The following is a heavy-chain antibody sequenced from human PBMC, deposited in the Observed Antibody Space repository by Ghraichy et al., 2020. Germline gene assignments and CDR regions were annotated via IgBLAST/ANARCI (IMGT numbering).Heavy chain of an antibody. V-gene: IGHV3-74*01. CDR1: GFTFSRSW. J-gene: IGHJ4*02. CDR2: INPDGTTT. Sequence: GGSLRLSCAASGFTFSRSWMHWVRRVPGKGLAWVSRINPDGTTTDYGDSVKGRFTISRDNAKNTVYLQMNIPRAEDTAIYYCARDKWDYHERGGYSSPGDDFDFWGQGTLVTVSS. CDR3: ARDKWDYHERGGYSSPGDDFDF. D-gene: IGHD3-22*01.